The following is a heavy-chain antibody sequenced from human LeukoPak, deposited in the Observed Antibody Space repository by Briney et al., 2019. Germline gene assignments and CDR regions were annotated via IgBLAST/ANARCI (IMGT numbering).Heavy chain of an antibody. D-gene: IGHD3-10*01. CDR2: INHSGST. J-gene: IGHJ4*02. V-gene: IGHV4-34*01. Sequence: SETLSLTCAVYGGSFSGCYWSWIRQPPGKGLEWIGEINHSGSTNYNPSLKSRVTISVDTSKNQFSLKLSSVTAADTAVYYCARGAPYYYGSGSYQDYWGQGTLVTVSS. CDR3: ARGAPYYYGSGSYQDY. CDR1: GGSFSGCY.